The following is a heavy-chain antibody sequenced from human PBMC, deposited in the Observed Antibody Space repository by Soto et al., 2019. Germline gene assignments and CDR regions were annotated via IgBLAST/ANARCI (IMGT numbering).Heavy chain of an antibody. CDR2: IIPIFGTA. Sequence: SVKVSCKASGGTFSSYAISWVRQAPGQGLEWMGGIIPIFGTANYAQKFQGRVTITADESTSTAYMELSSLRSEDTAVYYCARDGAPQQLVPGYNWFDPWGQGTLVTVSS. V-gene: IGHV1-69*13. J-gene: IGHJ5*02. CDR3: ARDGAPQQLVPGYNWFDP. D-gene: IGHD6-6*01. CDR1: GGTFSSYA.